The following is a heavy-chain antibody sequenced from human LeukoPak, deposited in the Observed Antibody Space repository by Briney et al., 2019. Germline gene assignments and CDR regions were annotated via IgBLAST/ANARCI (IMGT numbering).Heavy chain of an antibody. CDR3: ARDLLRELAAAQVEIDHFRYFDY. CDR1: GYTFTSYG. CDR2: ISAYNGNT. Sequence: ASVKVSCKASGYTFTSYGISWVRQAPGQGLEWMGWISAYNGNTNYAQKLQGRVTMTTDTSTSTAYMELRSLRPDDTAVYYCARDLLRELAAAQVEIDHFRYFDYWGQGTLVTVSS. V-gene: IGHV1-18*01. D-gene: IGHD6-13*01. J-gene: IGHJ4*02.